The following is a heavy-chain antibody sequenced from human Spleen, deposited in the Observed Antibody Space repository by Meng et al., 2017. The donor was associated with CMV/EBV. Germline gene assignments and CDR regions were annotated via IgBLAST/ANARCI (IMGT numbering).Heavy chain of an antibody. D-gene: IGHD3-10*01. CDR3: ARDRGNNWFDP. V-gene: IGHV3-21*06. CDR2: ISGTSVYI. Sequence: SCADSGFSFRSFGMNWVRQAPGKGLEWLSVISGTSVYIYYADSVKGRFTISRDNAKNSLYLQMNSLRAEDTAVYYCARDRGNNWFDPWGQGTLVTVSS. CDR1: GFSFRSFG. J-gene: IGHJ5*02.